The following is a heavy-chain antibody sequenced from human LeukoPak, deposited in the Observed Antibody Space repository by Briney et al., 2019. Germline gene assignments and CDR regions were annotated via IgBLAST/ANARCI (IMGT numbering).Heavy chain of an antibody. D-gene: IGHD5-18*01. CDR1: GYTFTGYF. V-gene: IGHV1-2*02. CDR2: INPNSGGT. CDR3: ARALGYTYGAGGY. Sequence: ASVKVSCKASGYTFTGYFMHWVRQAPGQGLEWMGWINPNSGGTHYAQKFQGRVTMTRDTSISAAYMELSSLKSDDTAVYYCARALGYTYGAGGYWGQGTLVTVSS. J-gene: IGHJ4*02.